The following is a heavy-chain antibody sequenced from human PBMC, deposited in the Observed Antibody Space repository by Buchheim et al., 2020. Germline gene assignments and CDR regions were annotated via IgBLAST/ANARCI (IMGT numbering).Heavy chain of an antibody. D-gene: IGHD3-22*01. CDR3: AGLPYYYDRRCFYEDV. V-gene: IGHV4-61*02. Sequence: QVQLQESGPGLVKPSQTLSLTCTVSGGSISSGSYYWSWIRQPAGKGLEWIGRMYTSGSTNYNPSLKSRVTISVDTSKNQFSLKLSSVTAADTAVYYCAGLPYYYDRRCFYEDVWGQGTT. CDR1: GGSISSGSYY. CDR2: MYTSGST. J-gene: IGHJ6*02.